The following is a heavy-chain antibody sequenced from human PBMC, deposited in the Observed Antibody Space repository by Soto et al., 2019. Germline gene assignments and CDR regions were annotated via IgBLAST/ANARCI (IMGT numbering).Heavy chain of an antibody. Sequence: GGSLRLSCAASGFPFSSYAMHWVRQAPGKGLEWVAVISYDGSNKYYADSVKGRFTISRDNSKNTLYLQMNSLRAEDTAVYYCTTDNWNDSDLIGAFDIWGQGTMVTVSS. D-gene: IGHD1-1*01. CDR1: GFPFSSYA. J-gene: IGHJ3*02. V-gene: IGHV3-30-3*01. CDR2: ISYDGSNK. CDR3: TTDNWNDSDLIGAFDI.